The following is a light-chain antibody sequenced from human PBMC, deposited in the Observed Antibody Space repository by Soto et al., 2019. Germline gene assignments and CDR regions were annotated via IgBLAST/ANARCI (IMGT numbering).Light chain of an antibody. CDR2: RDD. CDR3: AGWDDGLKGWL. CDR1: ISNIGGNT. J-gene: IGLJ2*01. V-gene: IGLV1-44*01. Sequence: QSVLTQPPSTSGTPGQSVTISCSGTISNIGGNTVNWYQHVPGTAPKLLIYRDDQRPSGVPDRFSGYKSATSASLAISGLQSEDEADYYCAGWDDGLKGWLFGGGKQLTVL.